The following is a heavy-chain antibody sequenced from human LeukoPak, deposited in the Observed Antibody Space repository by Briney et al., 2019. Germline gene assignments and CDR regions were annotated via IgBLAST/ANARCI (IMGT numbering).Heavy chain of an antibody. D-gene: IGHD3-9*01. V-gene: IGHV1-18*01. CDR1: GYTFTSYG. Sequence: ASVKVSCKASGYTFTSYGISWVRQAPGQGLEWMGWISAYNGNTNYAQKLQGRVTMTTDTSTSTAYMELRSLRSEDTAVYYCARGLGRYFDWFHYYYYYYMDVWGKGTTVTISS. CDR2: ISAYNGNT. CDR3: ARGLGRYFDWFHYYYYYYMDV. J-gene: IGHJ6*03.